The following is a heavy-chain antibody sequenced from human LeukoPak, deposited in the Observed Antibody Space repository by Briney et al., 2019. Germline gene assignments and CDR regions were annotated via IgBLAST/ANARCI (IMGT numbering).Heavy chain of an antibody. CDR1: GPSLTSFA. CDR2: LRGDGET. D-gene: IGHD3-16*01. V-gene: IGHV3-23*01. J-gene: IGHJ4*02. CDR3: ARASWVSSADAVR. Sequence: GGSLRPSCAASGPSLTSFAMSWVRQAPAGGPGWVSSLRGDGETFYADSVRGRFTLSRDDSRNTVYLQLNNLRVEDTAIYYCARASWVSSADAVRWGQGTQVTVSS.